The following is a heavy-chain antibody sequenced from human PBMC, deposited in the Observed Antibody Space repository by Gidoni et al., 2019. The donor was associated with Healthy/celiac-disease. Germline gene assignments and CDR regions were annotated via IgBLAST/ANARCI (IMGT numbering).Heavy chain of an antibody. CDR2: ISGSGGST. CDR3: AKSLSSGWCFDY. D-gene: IGHD6-19*01. V-gene: IGHV3-23*01. Sequence: EVQLLESGGGLVQPGGSLRLYWAASGFTFSIYAISWVRQAPGKGLEWVSAISGSGGSTYYADSVKGRFTISRDNSKNTLYLQMNSLRAEDTAVYYCAKSLSSGWCFDYWGQGTLVTVSS. J-gene: IGHJ4*02. CDR1: GFTFSIYA.